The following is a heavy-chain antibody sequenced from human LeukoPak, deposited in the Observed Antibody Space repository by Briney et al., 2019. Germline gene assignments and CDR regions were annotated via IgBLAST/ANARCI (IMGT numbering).Heavy chain of an antibody. CDR2: INHSGST. J-gene: IGHJ4*02. CDR3: AASILNYGSGSYWEDY. V-gene: IGHV4-34*01. CDR1: GGSFSGYY. D-gene: IGHD3-10*01. Sequence: PSETLSLTCAVYGGSFSGYYWSWIRQPPGKGLEWIGEINHSGSTNYNPSLKSRVTISVDTSKNQFSLKLSSVTAADTAVYYCAASILNYGSGSYWEDYWGQGTLVTVSS.